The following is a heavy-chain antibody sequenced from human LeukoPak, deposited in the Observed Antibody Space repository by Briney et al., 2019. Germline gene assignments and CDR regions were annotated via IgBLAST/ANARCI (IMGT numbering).Heavy chain of an antibody. Sequence: SETLSLTCAVSGGSISSSNWWSWVRQPPGKGLEWIGEIYHSGSTNYNPSLKSRVTISVDKSKNQFSLKLSSVTAADTAVYYCARRQTYYYGSGSKIGGYMDVWGKGTTVTISS. CDR2: IYHSGST. D-gene: IGHD3-10*01. CDR1: GGSISSSNW. J-gene: IGHJ6*03. CDR3: ARRQTYYYGSGSKIGGYMDV. V-gene: IGHV4-4*02.